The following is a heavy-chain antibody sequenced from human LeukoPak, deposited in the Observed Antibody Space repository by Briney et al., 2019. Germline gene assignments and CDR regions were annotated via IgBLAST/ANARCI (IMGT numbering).Heavy chain of an antibody. CDR3: ARDLRRDGYYGNGMDV. V-gene: IGHV1-2*02. D-gene: IGHD5-24*01. J-gene: IGHJ6*02. CDR1: GYTFSGYY. Sequence: ASVKVSCKPSGYTFSGYYMHWVRQAPGQGLEWMGWINPNSGGTNYAQKFQGRVTMTRDTSISTAYMELSRLRSDDTAVYYCARDLRRDGYYGNGMDVWGQGTTVTVSS. CDR2: INPNSGGT.